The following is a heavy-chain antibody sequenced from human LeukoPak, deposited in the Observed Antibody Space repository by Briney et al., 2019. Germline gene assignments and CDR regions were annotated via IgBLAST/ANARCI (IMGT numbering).Heavy chain of an antibody. CDR3: ATTTLKVDY. Sequence: GRSLRLSCAASGFTFSSYAMHWVRQAPGKGLEWVAVISYDGSNKYYADSVKGRFTISRDNSKNTLYLQMNSLRAEDTAVYYCATTTLKVDYWGQGTLVTVSS. J-gene: IGHJ4*02. CDR1: GFTFSSYA. CDR2: ISYDGSNK. V-gene: IGHV3-30-3*01. D-gene: IGHD1-14*01.